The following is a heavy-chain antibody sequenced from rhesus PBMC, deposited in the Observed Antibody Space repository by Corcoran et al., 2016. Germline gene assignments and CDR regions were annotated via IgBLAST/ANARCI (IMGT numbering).Heavy chain of an antibody. J-gene: IGHJ4*01. V-gene: IGHV4-173*01. D-gene: IGHD4-29*01. Sequence: QLQLQESGPGLVKPSETLSLTCAVSGGSISSNYWSWIRPPPGKGLEGIGRISGSGGSTDSNPTLKMRVTITTDTSKNQFSLKLSSVTAADTAVYYCAREYGSSWFDYWGQGVLVTVSS. CDR1: GGSISSNY. CDR3: AREYGSSWFDY. CDR2: ISGSGGST.